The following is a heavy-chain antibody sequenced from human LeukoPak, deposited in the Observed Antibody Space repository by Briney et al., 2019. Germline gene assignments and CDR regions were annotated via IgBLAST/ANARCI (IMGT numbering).Heavy chain of an antibody. CDR2: IIPIFGTA. CDR1: GYTFTSYG. D-gene: IGHD3-16*02. CDR3: ARDAYDYVWGSYLPFDY. V-gene: IGHV1-69*05. Sequence: ASVKVSCKASGYTFTSYGISWVGQAPGQGLEWMGGIIPIFGTANYAQKFQGRVTITTDESTSTAYMELSSLRSEDTAVYYCARDAYDYVWGSYLPFDYWGQGTLVTVSS. J-gene: IGHJ4*02.